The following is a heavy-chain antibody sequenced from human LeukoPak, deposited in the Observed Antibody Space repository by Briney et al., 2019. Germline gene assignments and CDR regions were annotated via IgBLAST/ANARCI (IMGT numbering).Heavy chain of an antibody. CDR3: ASATGVGAASF. V-gene: IGHV3-74*01. D-gene: IGHD1-26*01. CDR1: GFTLSSYW. J-gene: IGHJ4*02. CDR2: FNSEVSSI. Sequence: PGGSLRLSCAASGFTLSSYWMYWVRQAPGKGLVWFSRFNSEVSSINDADFVRVRFAVSRDNARNTLILQMNSLRAEDTGVYYCASATGVGAASFWGQGTLVTVSS.